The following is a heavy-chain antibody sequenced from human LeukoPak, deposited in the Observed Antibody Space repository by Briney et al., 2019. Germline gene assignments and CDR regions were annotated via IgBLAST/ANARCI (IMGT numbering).Heavy chain of an antibody. J-gene: IGHJ4*02. D-gene: IGHD3-22*01. CDR1: GGSFSGYY. Sequence: SETLSPTCAVYGGSFSGYYWSWIRQPPGKGLEWIGEINHSGSTNYNPSLKSRVTISVDTSKNQFSLKLSSVTAADTAVYYCARGDYYDSRRPFDYWGQGTLVTVSS. CDR2: INHSGST. V-gene: IGHV4-34*01. CDR3: ARGDYYDSRRPFDY.